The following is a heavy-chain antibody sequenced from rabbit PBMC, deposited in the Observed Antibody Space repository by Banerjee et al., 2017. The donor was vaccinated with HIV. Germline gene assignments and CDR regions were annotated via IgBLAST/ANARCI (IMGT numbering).Heavy chain of an antibody. CDR1: GFSFSSRYY. CDR2: INAVTGKA. Sequence: QSLEESGGGLVQPEGSLTLTCTASGFSFSSRYYMCWVRQTPGKGLEWIACINAVTGKAVYASWAKGRFTFSKTSSTTVTLQMTSLTAADTATYFCARDTGSSFSSYGMDLWGQGTLVTVS. CDR3: ARDTGSSFSSYGMDL. D-gene: IGHD8-1*01. V-gene: IGHV1S40*01. J-gene: IGHJ6*01.